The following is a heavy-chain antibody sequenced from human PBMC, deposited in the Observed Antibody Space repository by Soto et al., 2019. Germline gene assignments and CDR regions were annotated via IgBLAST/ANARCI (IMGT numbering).Heavy chain of an antibody. CDR2: ISSSGNTI. CDR1: GITFRDYY. J-gene: IGHJ4*02. V-gene: IGHV3-11*01. CDR3: ARVLYYFDSSGYGY. Sequence: PGGTLRLSCAGSGITFRDYYMSWIRQAPGKGLEWISYISSSGNTIYYADSVKGRFTISRDNAKNSLYLQMDSLRAEDTAVYYCARVLYYFDSSGYGYWGQGTLVTVSS. D-gene: IGHD3-22*01.